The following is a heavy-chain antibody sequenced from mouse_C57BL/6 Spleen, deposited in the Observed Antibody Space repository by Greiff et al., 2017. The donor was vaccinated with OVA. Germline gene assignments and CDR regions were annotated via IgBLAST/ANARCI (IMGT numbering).Heavy chain of an antibody. Sequence: EVQLQQSGPELVKPGASVKIPCKASGYTFTDYNMDWVKQSHGKSLEWIGDINPNNGGTIYNQKFKGKATLTVDKSSSTAYMELRSLTSEDTAVYYCAREGTYDYDKGYYFDYWGQGTTLTVSS. D-gene: IGHD2-4*01. CDR1: GYTFTDYN. V-gene: IGHV1-18*01. J-gene: IGHJ2*01. CDR2: INPNNGGT. CDR3: AREGTYDYDKGYYFDY.